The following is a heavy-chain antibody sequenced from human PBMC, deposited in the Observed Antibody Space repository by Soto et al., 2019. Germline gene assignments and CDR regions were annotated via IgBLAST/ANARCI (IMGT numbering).Heavy chain of an antibody. CDR1: GGSISSSSYY. J-gene: IGHJ3*02. CDR2: IYYSGST. Sequence: SETLSLTCTVSGGSISSSSYYWGWIRQPPGKGLEWIGSIYYSGSTYYNPSLKSRVTISVDPSKNQFSLKLSSVTAADTAVCYCAMHIVATIYDAFDIWGQGTMVTVAS. D-gene: IGHD5-12*01. CDR3: AMHIVATIYDAFDI. V-gene: IGHV4-39*07.